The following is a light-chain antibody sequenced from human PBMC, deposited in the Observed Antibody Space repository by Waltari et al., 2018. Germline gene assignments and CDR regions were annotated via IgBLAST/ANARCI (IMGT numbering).Light chain of an antibody. Sequence: EVVLTQSPAPLSLSPAEGATLSCRASQSVSSYLAWYQQKPGQAPRLLIYDASNRATGIPARFSASGSGTDFTLTLSSLEPEDFAVYYCQQRSSWPYTFGQGTKLEIK. CDR1: QSVSSY. J-gene: IGKJ2*01. V-gene: IGKV3-11*01. CDR2: DAS. CDR3: QQRSSWPYT.